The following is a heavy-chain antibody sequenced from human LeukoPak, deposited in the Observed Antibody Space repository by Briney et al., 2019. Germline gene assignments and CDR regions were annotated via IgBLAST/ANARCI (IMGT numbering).Heavy chain of an antibody. J-gene: IGHJ4*02. D-gene: IGHD6-13*01. Sequence: SETLSLTCTVSGGSISSYYGSWIRQPAGKGLEWIGRIYTSGSTNYNPSLKSRVTMSVDTSKNQFSLKLSSVTAADTAVYYCARSTKYSSSWPYYFDYWGQGTLVTVSS. V-gene: IGHV4-4*07. CDR3: ARSTKYSSSWPYYFDY. CDR2: IYTSGST. CDR1: GGSISSYY.